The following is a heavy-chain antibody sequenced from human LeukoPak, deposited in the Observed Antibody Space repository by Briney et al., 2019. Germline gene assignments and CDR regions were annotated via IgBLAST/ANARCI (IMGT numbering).Heavy chain of an antibody. CDR1: GFTFSSYA. V-gene: IGHV3-23*01. CDR3: ARRPYGSGSVDY. J-gene: IGHJ4*02. Sequence: GGSLRLSCAASGFTFSSYAMSWVRQAPGKGLEWVSAISGSGGSTYYADSVKGRFTISRDNSKNTLYLQMNSLRAEDTAVYYCARRPYGSGSVDYWGQGTLVTVSS. D-gene: IGHD3-10*01. CDR2: ISGSGGST.